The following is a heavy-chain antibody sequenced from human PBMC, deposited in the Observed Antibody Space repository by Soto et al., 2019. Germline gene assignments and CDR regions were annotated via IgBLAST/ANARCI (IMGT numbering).Heavy chain of an antibody. D-gene: IGHD1-26*01. CDR2: IIPIFGTA. V-gene: IGHV1-69*13. CDR3: ARVFVSGSIPASDYYYHYGMDV. J-gene: IGHJ6*02. CDR1: GCTFSSYA. Sequence: SVKVSCKASGCTFSSYAISWVRQAPGQGLEWMGGIIPIFGTANYAQKFQGRVTITADEYTSTAYMELSSLRSEDTAVYYCARVFVSGSIPASDYYYHYGMDVWGQGKTVTVSS.